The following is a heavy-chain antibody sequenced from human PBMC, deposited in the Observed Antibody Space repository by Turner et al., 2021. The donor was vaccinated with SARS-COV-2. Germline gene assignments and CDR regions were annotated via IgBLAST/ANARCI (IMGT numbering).Heavy chain of an antibody. CDR2: ISYDGSNK. CDR1: GFTFSNYA. J-gene: IGHJ6*02. CDR3: ARALPKYDSSGYLYYYYYYGMDV. V-gene: IGHV3-30-3*01. D-gene: IGHD3-22*01. Sequence: QVQLVESGGGVVQPGGSLRLACAASGFTFSNYAMDWVRQAPGKGLEWVALISYDGSNKYYADSVKGRFTISRDNSKNTLYLQMNTLRAEDTAVYYCARALPKYDSSGYLYYYYYYGMDVWGQGTTVTVSS.